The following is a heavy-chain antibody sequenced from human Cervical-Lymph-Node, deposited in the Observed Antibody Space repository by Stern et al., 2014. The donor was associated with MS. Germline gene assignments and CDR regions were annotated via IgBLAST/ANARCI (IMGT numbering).Heavy chain of an antibody. Sequence: QVQLVESGGGVVQPGRSLRLSCAASGFLFSYYALHWVRQAPGKGLEWVAVISNDGRNKNYAASVKGRFTISRDNSKNTLYLQMNSLRPEDTAVYFCARPLGDCGGGTCYSDFDYWGQGTLVTVSS. CDR2: ISNDGRNK. CDR1: GFLFSYYA. V-gene: IGHV3-30*04. CDR3: ARPLGDCGGGTCYSDFDY. D-gene: IGHD2-15*01. J-gene: IGHJ4*02.